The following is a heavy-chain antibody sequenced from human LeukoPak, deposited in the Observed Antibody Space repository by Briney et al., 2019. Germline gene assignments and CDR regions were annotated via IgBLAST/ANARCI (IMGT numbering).Heavy chain of an antibody. CDR1: GFTVSSNY. CDR3: ARGNGYNDAFDI. D-gene: IGHD5-24*01. V-gene: IGHV3-53*01. CDR2: IFSGGAT. Sequence: GGSLRLSCAASGFTVSSNYMSWVRQAPGKGLEWVSLIFSGGATSYADSVKGRFTISKDNSKNTLFLQVNSLRAEDTAVYYCARGNGYNDAFDIWGQGTKVTVSS. J-gene: IGHJ3*02.